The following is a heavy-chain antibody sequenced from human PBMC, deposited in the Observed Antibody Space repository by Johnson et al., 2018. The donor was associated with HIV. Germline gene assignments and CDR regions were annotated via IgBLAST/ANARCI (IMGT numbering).Heavy chain of an antibody. CDR1: GFTFSSYA. D-gene: IGHD6-13*01. CDR3: ARVGQQSNAFDI. J-gene: IGHJ3*02. V-gene: IGHV3-30-3*01. Sequence: QMLLVESGGGVVQPGRSLRLSCAASGFTFSSYAMHWVRQAPGKGLEWVAVISYDGSIGYADSVKGRFTISRDNAKNSLYLQMNSLKTEDTAVYYCARVGQQSNAFDIWGQGTMVTVSS. CDR2: ISYDGSI.